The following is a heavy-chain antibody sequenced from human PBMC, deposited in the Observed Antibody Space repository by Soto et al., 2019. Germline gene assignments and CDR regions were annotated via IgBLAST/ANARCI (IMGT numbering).Heavy chain of an antibody. J-gene: IGHJ5*02. CDR2: IFYLGSS. V-gene: IGHV4-39*01. Sequence: SETLSLTCTVSGDSIISSDFYWGWVRQPPGKGLEWIGSIFYLGSSYYNPSLKSRVTMSVDTSKNQFSLSLRSVTAADTALYFCARHSLALRKNNWFDPWGQGIMVTVS. CDR3: ARHSLALRKNNWFDP. CDR1: GDSIISSDFY. D-gene: IGHD3-3*02.